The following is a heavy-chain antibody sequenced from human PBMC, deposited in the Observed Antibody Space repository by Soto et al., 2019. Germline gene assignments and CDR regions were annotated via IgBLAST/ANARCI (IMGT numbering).Heavy chain of an antibody. Sequence: QVHLQESGPGLVKPSETLSLTCTVSGGSVSSDSYFCSWIRQPPGKELEFLGYIYYSGRVNSSPSLESRVTISVDTSKNQFSLQLNSVTPADTAVYYCARRVTYGKTFDYWGQGTLVTVSS. J-gene: IGHJ4*02. V-gene: IGHV4-61*01. CDR3: ARRVTYGKTFDY. CDR1: GGSVSSDSYF. CDR2: IYYSGRV. D-gene: IGHD3-10*01.